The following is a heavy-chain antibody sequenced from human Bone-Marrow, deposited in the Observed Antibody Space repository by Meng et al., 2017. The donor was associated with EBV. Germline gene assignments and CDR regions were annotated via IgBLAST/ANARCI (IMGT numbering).Heavy chain of an antibody. CDR2: LIPMSDAP. J-gene: IGHJ4*02. D-gene: IGHD3-10*01. CDR3: ASESGRGFTPDY. CDR1: GGTFRRDA. V-gene: IGHV1-69*01. Sequence: QVELVTSGAEVKKPGSSVKVSCKTSGGTFRRDAISWVRQAPGQGLEWMGGLIPMSDAPHYAQKFQGRVTITADESTSTHYMDLSGLRSEDTALYYCASESGRGFTPDYWGQGTLVTVSS.